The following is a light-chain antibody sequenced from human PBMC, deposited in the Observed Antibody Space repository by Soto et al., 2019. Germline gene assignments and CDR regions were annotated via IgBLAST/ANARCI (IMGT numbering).Light chain of an antibody. CDR1: SGHSSYA. CDR2: INSDGRH. J-gene: IGLJ2*01. Sequence: QSVLTQSPSASASLGASVKLTCTLSSGHSSYAIAWHQQQPEKGPRYLMKINSDGRHSKGDGIPDRFSGSRSGAERYLTISSLQSEDEADYYCQTWATGIRVFGGGTKLTVL. V-gene: IGLV4-69*01. CDR3: QTWATGIRV.